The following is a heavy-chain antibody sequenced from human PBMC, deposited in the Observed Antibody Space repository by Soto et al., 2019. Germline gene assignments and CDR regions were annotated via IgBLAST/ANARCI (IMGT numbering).Heavy chain of an antibody. CDR3: ARHVPAAGYYYGMDV. CDR2: IIPIFGTA. Sequence: QVQLVQSGAEVKKPGSSVKVSCKASGGTFSSYAISWVRQAPGQGLEWMGGIIPIFGTANYAQKFQGRVTITADESTSTAYMERSSLRSEDTAVYSCARHVPAAGYYYGMDVGGQGTTVTVSS. J-gene: IGHJ6*02. CDR1: GGTFSSYA. D-gene: IGHD2-2*01. V-gene: IGHV1-69*12.